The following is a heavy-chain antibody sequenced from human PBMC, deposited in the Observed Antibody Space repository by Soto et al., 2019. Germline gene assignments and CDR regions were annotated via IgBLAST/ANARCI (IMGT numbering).Heavy chain of an antibody. J-gene: IGHJ6*02. D-gene: IGHD4-17*01. V-gene: IGHV4-31*11. CDR3: ARDSTTVTTYYYYGMDV. CDR2: IYYSGST. Sequence: PSETLSLTCAVYGGSISSGGYYWSWIRQHPGKGLEWIGYIYYSGSTYYNPSLKSRVTISVDTSKNQFSLKPSSVTAADTAVYYCARDSTTVTTYYYYGMDVWGQGTTVTVSS. CDR1: GGSISSGGYY.